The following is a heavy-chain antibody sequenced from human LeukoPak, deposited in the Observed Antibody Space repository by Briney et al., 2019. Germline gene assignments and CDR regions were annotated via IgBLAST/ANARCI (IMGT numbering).Heavy chain of an antibody. CDR1: GGTFSSYA. J-gene: IGHJ4*02. V-gene: IGHV1-69*13. Sequence: SVKVSCKASGGTFSSYAISWVRQAPGQGLELMGGILPIFGTANYAQKFQGRVTITADESTSTAYMELSSLRSEDTAVYYYARSEAAAGLFDYWGQGTLVTVSS. D-gene: IGHD6-13*01. CDR3: ARSEAAAGLFDY. CDR2: ILPIFGTA.